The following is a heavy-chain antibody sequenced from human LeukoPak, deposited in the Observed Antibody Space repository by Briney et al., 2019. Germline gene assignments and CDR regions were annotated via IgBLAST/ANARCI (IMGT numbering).Heavy chain of an antibody. D-gene: IGHD6-6*01. CDR2: IYSGGST. CDR1: GFTVSSNY. CDR3: VRGRPEYNFDY. Sequence: PGGSLRLSCAASGFTVSSNYMSWVRQAPGKGLEWVSLIYSGGSTYYADSVKGRFTISRDNSKNTLYLQMNSLRAEDTAVYYCVRGRPEYNFDYWGQGTLVTVSS. V-gene: IGHV3-53*01. J-gene: IGHJ4*02.